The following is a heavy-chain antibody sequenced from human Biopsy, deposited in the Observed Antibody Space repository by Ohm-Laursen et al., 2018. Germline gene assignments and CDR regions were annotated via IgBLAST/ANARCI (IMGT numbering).Heavy chain of an antibody. D-gene: IGHD2-21*02. CDR2: INPNTGAT. Sequence: VASVKVSCNSSGYTFNGYYIHWVRQALGQGLEYMGWINPNTGATRFAQKFQGRVTITRDTSIRTAHMELTRLTSDDTAVYYCARTYTDATACLGYWGQGTLVTVSS. J-gene: IGHJ4*02. CDR1: GYTFNGYY. CDR3: ARTYTDATACLGY. V-gene: IGHV1-2*02.